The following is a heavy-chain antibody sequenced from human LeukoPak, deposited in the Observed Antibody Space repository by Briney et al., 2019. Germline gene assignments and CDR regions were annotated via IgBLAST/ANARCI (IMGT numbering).Heavy chain of an antibody. CDR2: IDPSDSYT. CDR1: GYSFTSYW. Sequence: GESLKISCKGSGYSFTSYWISWVRQMPGKGLEWMGRIDPSDSYTNYSPSFQGHVTISADKSISTAYLQWSSLKASGTAMYYCARPGYSSGWVNWFDPWGQGTLVTVSS. D-gene: IGHD6-25*01. V-gene: IGHV5-10-1*01. CDR3: ARPGYSSGWVNWFDP. J-gene: IGHJ5*02.